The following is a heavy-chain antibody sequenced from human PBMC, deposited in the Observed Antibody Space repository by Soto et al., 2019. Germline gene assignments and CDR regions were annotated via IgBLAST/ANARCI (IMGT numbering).Heavy chain of an antibody. V-gene: IGHV4-34*01. J-gene: IGHJ4*02. CDR2: INHRGST. CDR1: GGSFSGYY. D-gene: IGHD1-26*01. CDR3: ARIKTDSGSYSPAFPNPGFDY. Sequence: SETLSLTCAVYGGSFSGYYWSWIRQPPGKGLEWIGEINHRGSTNYNPSLKSRVTISVDTSKNQFSLKLSSVTAVDTAVYYCARIKTDSGSYSPAFPNPGFDYWGQGTLVTVSS.